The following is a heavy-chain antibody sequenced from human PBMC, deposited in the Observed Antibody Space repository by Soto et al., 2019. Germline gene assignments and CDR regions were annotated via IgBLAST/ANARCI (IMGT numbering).Heavy chain of an antibody. V-gene: IGHV5-10-1*01. J-gene: IGHJ4*02. CDR3: ARRQYDSSGYYYFDY. CDR2: IDPSDSYT. Sequence: PGESLKISCKGSGYSFTSYWISWVRQMPGKGLEWMGRIDPSDSYTNYSPSFQGHVTISADKSISTAYLQWSSLKASDTAMYYCARRQYDSSGYYYFDYWGQGTLVTV. D-gene: IGHD3-22*01. CDR1: GYSFTSYW.